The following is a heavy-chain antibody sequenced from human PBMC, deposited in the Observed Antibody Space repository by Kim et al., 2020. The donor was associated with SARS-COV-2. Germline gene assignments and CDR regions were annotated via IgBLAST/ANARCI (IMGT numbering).Heavy chain of an antibody. V-gene: IGHV3-23*01. J-gene: IGHJ4*02. CDR1: GFTFSGYA. D-gene: IGHD5-12*01. Sequence: GGSLRLSCAASGFTFSGYAMSWVRQAPGKGLEWVSTIGGSGYSTYYADSVKGRFTISRDNSKNTVYLQMNSLRAGDTALYYCAIAYSGYEKAASYFDYWGQGTLVTTSS. CDR3: AIAYSGYEKAASYFDY. CDR2: IGGSGYST.